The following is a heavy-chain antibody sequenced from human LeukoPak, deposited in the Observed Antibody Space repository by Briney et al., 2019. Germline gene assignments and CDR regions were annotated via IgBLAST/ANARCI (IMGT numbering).Heavy chain of an antibody. CDR2: INSDGSST. D-gene: IGHD2-15*01. J-gene: IGHJ4*02. CDR1: GFTFSSYW. Sequence: GGSLRLSCAASGFTFSSYWMHWVRQAPGKGLVWVSRINSDGSSTSYADSVKGRFTISRDNAKNTLYLQMNSLRAEDTAVYYCATVGGDIVVASDYWGQGTLVTVSS. CDR3: ATVGGDIVVASDY. V-gene: IGHV3-74*01.